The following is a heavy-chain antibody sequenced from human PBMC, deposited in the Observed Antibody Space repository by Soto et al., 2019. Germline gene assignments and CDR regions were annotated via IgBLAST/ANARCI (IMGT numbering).Heavy chain of an antibody. V-gene: IGHV4-34*01. CDR1: GGSFSGYY. CDR2: INHSGST. Sequence: SETLSLTCAVYGGSFSGYYWSWIRQPPGKGLEWIGAINHSGSTNYNPSLKSRVTISVDTSKNQFSLKLSSVTAADTAVYYCARDHRGRGDVWGQGTTVTVSS. CDR3: ARDHRGRGDV. D-gene: IGHD3-10*01. J-gene: IGHJ6*02.